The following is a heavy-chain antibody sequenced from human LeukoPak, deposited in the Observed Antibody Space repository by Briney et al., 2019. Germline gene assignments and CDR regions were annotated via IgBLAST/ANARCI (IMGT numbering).Heavy chain of an antibody. J-gene: IGHJ4*02. Sequence: SETLSLTCAVSGGSISSSNWWSWVRQPPGKGLELIGEIYHSGSTNYNPSLKSRVTISVDKSKNQFSLKLSSVTAADTAVYYCARSVYDSSGPLGYYFDYWGQGTLVTVSS. CDR1: GGSISSSNW. D-gene: IGHD3-22*01. CDR3: ARSVYDSSGPLGYYFDY. CDR2: IYHSGST. V-gene: IGHV4-4*02.